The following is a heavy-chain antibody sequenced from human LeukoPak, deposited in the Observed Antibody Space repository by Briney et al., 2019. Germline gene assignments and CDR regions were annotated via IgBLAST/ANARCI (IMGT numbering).Heavy chain of an antibody. D-gene: IGHD1-26*01. CDR2: ISYDGSNK. J-gene: IGHJ4*02. Sequence: GRSLRLSCAASGFTFSSDAMHWVRRAPGKGLEWVAVISYDGSNKYYADSVKGRFTISRDNSRNTLYLQMNSLRAEDTAVYYCAKIVGATDYWGQGTLVTVSS. V-gene: IGHV3-30*18. CDR3: AKIVGATDY. CDR1: GFTFSSDA.